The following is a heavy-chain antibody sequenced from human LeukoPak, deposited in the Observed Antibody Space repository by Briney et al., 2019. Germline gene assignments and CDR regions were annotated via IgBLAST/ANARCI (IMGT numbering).Heavy chain of an antibody. CDR3: ARKTEYDILTGYSAKLGFDP. CDR1: GGSFSGYY. CDR2: INHSGST. J-gene: IGHJ5*02. V-gene: IGHV4-34*01. Sequence: SETLSLTCTVYGGSFSGYYWSWIRQPPGKGLEWIGEINHSGSTNYNPSLKSRVTISVDTSKNQFSLKLSSVTAADTAVYFCARKTEYDILTGYSAKLGFDPWGQGTLVTVSS. D-gene: IGHD3-9*01.